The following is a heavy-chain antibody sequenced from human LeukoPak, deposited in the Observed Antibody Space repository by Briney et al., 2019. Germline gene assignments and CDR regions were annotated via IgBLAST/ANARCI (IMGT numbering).Heavy chain of an antibody. CDR2: IIPILGIA. CDR3: ARAGHSSGWFQH. J-gene: IGHJ1*01. Sequence: ASVKVSCKASGGTFSSYAISWVRQAPGQGLEWMGRIIPILGIANYEQKFQGRVTITADKSTSTAYMELSSLRSEDTAVYYCARAGHSSGWFQHWGQGTLVTVSS. D-gene: IGHD6-19*01. V-gene: IGHV1-69*04. CDR1: GGTFSSYA.